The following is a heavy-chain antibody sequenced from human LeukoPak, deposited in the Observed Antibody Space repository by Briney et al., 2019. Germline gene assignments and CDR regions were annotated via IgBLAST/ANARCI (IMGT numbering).Heavy chain of an antibody. CDR1: GYIFTNYW. Sequence: GESLKISCRASGYIFTNYWIGWVRQMPGKGLEWMGIIYPGDSDTRYSPSFQGQVTISADKSISTAYLQWSSLKASDTAMYYCAILPKWELLSYFDYWGQGTLVTVSS. CDR2: IYPGDSDT. J-gene: IGHJ4*02. CDR3: AILPKWELLSYFDY. V-gene: IGHV5-51*01. D-gene: IGHD1-26*01.